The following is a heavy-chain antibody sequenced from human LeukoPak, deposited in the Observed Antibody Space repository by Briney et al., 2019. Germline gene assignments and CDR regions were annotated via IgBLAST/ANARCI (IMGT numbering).Heavy chain of an antibody. D-gene: IGHD1-26*01. V-gene: IGHV4-39*01. CDR1: GGSISSGGYY. CDR3: ARQGWELHDAFDI. Sequence: SQTLSLTCTVSGGSISSGGYYWSWIRQSPGKGLEWIGSIYYSGTAYYNPSLKSRVTTSVDTSKNQFSLKLRSVTAADTAVYYCARQGWELHDAFDIWGQGTTVTVSS. CDR2: IYYSGTA. J-gene: IGHJ3*02.